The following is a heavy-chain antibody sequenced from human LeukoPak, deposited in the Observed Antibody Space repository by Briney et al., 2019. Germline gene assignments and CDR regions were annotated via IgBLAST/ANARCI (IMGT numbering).Heavy chain of an antibody. J-gene: IGHJ1*01. D-gene: IGHD6-19*01. CDR2: ISWNSGTI. CDR3: ARAYKDRSLAGKKEFFQH. Sequence: GGSLRLSCAGSGFIFNNYAMNWVRQVPGKGLEWISLISWNSGTIGYADSVKGRFTISRDNANNFLYLQMNSLRAEDTALYYCARAYKDRSLAGKKEFFQHWGQGTLVTVSS. CDR1: GFIFNNYA. V-gene: IGHV3-9*01.